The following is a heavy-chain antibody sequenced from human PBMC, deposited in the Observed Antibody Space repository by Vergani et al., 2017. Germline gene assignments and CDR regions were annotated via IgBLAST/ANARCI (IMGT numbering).Heavy chain of an antibody. D-gene: IGHD3-22*01. CDR1: GFTSSYYG. CDR2: ISYDGTQK. J-gene: IGHJ3*02. V-gene: IGHV3-30*18. Sequence: QVHLVESGGGVVQPGRSLRLSCVVSGFTSSYYGMHWVRQAPGKGLEWVAVISYDGTQKYYADSVKGRFTISRDNSKSTLYLQMNSLRAEDTAVYYCAKMGKYYDSSGYLLGSAFDIWGQGTMVTVSS. CDR3: AKMGKYYDSSGYLLGSAFDI.